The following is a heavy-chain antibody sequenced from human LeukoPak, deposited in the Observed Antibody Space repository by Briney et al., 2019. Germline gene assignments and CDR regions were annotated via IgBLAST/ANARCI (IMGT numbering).Heavy chain of an antibody. Sequence: ASVKVSCKASGYTFTSYGISWARQAPGQGLEWMGWISAYNGNTNYAQKLQGRVTMTTDTSTSTAYMELSSLRSEDTAVYYCATPTTVTTWYAFDIWGQGTMVTVSS. CDR3: ATPTTVTTWYAFDI. CDR1: GYTFTSYG. V-gene: IGHV1-18*01. J-gene: IGHJ3*02. CDR2: ISAYNGNT. D-gene: IGHD4-17*01.